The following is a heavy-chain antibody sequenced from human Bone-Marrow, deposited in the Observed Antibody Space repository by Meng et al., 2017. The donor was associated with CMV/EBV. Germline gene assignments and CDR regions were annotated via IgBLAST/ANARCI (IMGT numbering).Heavy chain of an antibody. CDR1: GGTFSSYT. Sequence: ASVKVSCKASGGTFSSYTISWVRQAPGQGLEWMGWINPNSGGTNYAQKFQGRVTMTRYTSISTAYMELSRLRSDETAVYYCERVPSWVGATTDYGMDVWGQGTTVTVSS. CDR3: ERVPSWVGATTDYGMDV. J-gene: IGHJ6*01. CDR2: INPNSGGT. D-gene: IGHD1-26*01. V-gene: IGHV1-2*02.